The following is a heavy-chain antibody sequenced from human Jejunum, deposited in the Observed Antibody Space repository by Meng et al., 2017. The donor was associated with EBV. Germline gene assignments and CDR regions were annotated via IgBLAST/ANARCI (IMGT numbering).Heavy chain of an antibody. Sequence: QMKLGQSGAEVKKPGSSVKVSCKASGGTFSTYAINWVRQAPGQGLEWMGGIIRILDTEKYAQRFQGRVTITADASTNTAYLELSSLTSEDTAVYYCARSYCGGDCNYNWIDPWGQGTLVTVSS. CDR2: IIRILDTE. J-gene: IGHJ5*02. D-gene: IGHD2-21*02. CDR3: ARSYCGGDCNYNWIDP. V-gene: IGHV1-69*01. CDR1: GGTFSTYA.